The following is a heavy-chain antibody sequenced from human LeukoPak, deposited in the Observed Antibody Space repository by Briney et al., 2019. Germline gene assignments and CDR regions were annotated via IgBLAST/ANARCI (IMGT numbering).Heavy chain of an antibody. CDR3: AKNGDRGAYCSGGSCYPYYYYYIDV. V-gene: IGHV3-73*01. J-gene: IGHJ6*03. Sequence: GGSLRLSCAASGFTFSGSAMHWVRQASGKGLEWVGRIRSKANSYATAYAASVKGRFTISRDDSKNTAYLQMNSLRAEDTAIYYCAKNGDRGAYCSGGSCYPYYYYYIDVWGKGTTVTISS. CDR1: GFTFSGSA. D-gene: IGHD2-15*01. CDR2: IRSKANSYAT.